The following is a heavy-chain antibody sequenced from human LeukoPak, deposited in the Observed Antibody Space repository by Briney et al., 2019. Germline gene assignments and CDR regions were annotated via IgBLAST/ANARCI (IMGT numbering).Heavy chain of an antibody. CDR3: ATLGYCSSTSCYTLGMDV. V-gene: IGHV4-59*01. CDR2: IYYSGST. J-gene: IGHJ6*02. D-gene: IGHD2-2*02. CDR1: GGSFSGYY. Sequence: SETLSLTCGVYGGSFSGYYWSWIRQPPGKGLEWIGYIYYSGSTNYNPSLKSRVTISVDTSKNQFSLKLSSVTAADTAVYYCATLGYCSSTSCYTLGMDVWGQGTTVTVSS.